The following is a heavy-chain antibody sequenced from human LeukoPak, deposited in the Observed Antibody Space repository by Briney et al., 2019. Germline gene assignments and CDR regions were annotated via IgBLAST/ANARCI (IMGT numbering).Heavy chain of an antibody. CDR2: IYSGGST. D-gene: IGHD1-26*01. V-gene: IGHV3-66*01. Sequence: GGSLRLSCAASGFTVSSNYMSWVRQAPGKGLEWVSVIYSGGSTYYADSVKGRFTISRDNSKNTLYLQMNSLRAEDTAVYYCARDTTPRFYMDVWGKGTTVTVSS. CDR3: ARDTTPRFYMDV. J-gene: IGHJ6*03. CDR1: GFTVSSNY.